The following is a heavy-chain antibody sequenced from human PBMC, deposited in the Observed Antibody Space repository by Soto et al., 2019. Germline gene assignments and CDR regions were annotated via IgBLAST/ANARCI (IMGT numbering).Heavy chain of an antibody. D-gene: IGHD3-9*01. CDR3: ARGETRYFDWSLYYYGTDV. J-gene: IGHJ6*02. CDR2: IYYSGST. Sequence: PSETLPLTCTVSGGCISSGGYCWSWIRQHPGKGLEWIGYIYYSGSTYYNPSLESRVTISVDTSKNQFSLKLSSVTAADTAVYYCARGETRYFDWSLYYYGTDVWGQGTTVTVSS. V-gene: IGHV4-31*03. CDR1: GGCISSGGYC.